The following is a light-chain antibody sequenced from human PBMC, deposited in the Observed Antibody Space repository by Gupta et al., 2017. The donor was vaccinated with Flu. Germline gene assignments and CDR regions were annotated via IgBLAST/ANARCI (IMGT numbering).Light chain of an antibody. CDR1: QSVSSSY. CDR3: QQYSGSPPIT. J-gene: IGKJ4*01. V-gene: IGKV3-20*01. Sequence: TLSLSPGERAALSCRASQSVSSSYFAWYQQKPGQAPRLLIFGASTRATGIPDRFSGSGSGTDVTLTISRREPEDSAVYYCQQYSGSPPITFGGGTKVEIK. CDR2: GAS.